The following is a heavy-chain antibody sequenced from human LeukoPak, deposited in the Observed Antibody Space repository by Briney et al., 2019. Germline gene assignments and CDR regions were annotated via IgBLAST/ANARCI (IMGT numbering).Heavy chain of an antibody. CDR3: ARRLIFYDGAPNWFDP. CDR2: IYHDGST. V-gene: IGHV4-4*02. D-gene: IGHD2-21*02. J-gene: IGHJ5*02. Sequence: SETLSLTCAVSGGSISSNNWWIWVRQSPEKGLEWIGEIYHDGSTNYNPSLKSRVTISVDKSKNQFSLKLSSVTAADTAVYYCARRLIFYDGAPNWFDPWGQGTLVTVSS. CDR1: GGSISSNNW.